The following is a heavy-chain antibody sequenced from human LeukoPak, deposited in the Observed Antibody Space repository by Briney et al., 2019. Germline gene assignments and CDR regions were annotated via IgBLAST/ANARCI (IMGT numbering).Heavy chain of an antibody. Sequence: PSETLSLTCTVSGGSISPYYWSWIRQPPGKGLEWIGYIYYSGSTNYNPSLKSRVTISVDTSKNQFSLKLSSVTAADTAVYYCARQGCGGDCYYTGTLDAFDIWGQGTMVTVSS. CDR1: GGSISPYY. V-gene: IGHV4-59*08. J-gene: IGHJ3*02. CDR3: ARQGCGGDCYYTGTLDAFDI. CDR2: IYYSGST. D-gene: IGHD2-21*02.